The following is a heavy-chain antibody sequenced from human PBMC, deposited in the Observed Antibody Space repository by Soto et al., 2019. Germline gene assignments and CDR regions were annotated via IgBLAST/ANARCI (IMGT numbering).Heavy chain of an antibody. CDR1: GFTFSSYA. CDR2: ISGSGGST. CDR3: AHTPDSSGYYYYGMDV. J-gene: IGHJ6*02. D-gene: IGHD3-22*01. Sequence: PGGSLRLSCAASGFTFSSYAMSWFRQAPVSGLEWVSAISGSGGSTYYADSVKGRFTISRDNSKNTLYLQMNSLRAEDTAVYYCAHTPDSSGYYYYGMDVWGQGTTVTVSS. V-gene: IGHV3-23*01.